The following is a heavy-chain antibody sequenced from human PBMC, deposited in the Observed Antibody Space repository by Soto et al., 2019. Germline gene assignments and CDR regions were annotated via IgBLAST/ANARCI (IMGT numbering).Heavy chain of an antibody. CDR1: GFSFSSCW. CDR2: IKEDGSEN. CDR3: ATYFSSALDS. D-gene: IGHD3-3*01. J-gene: IGHJ4*02. V-gene: IGHV3-7*03. Sequence: GGSLRLSCAAAGFSFSSCWMSWVRQAPGKGLEWVANIKEDGSENYHVGSVKGRFTISRDNAKNSLYLQMSSLRAEDTAVYYCATYFSSALDSWGQGTLVTVSS.